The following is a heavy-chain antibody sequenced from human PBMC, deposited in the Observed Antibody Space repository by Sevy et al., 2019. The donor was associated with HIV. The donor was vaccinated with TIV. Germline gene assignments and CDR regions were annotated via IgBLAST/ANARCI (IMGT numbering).Heavy chain of an antibody. D-gene: IGHD6-13*01. J-gene: IGHJ6*02. Sequence: ASVKVSCKASGYTFTSYGISWVRQAPGQGLEWMGWISAYNGNTNYVQKLQGRVTMTTDTSTSTAYMELRSLRSDDTAVYYCARDLSLSSSWYARYYGMDVWGQGTTVTVSS. CDR2: ISAYNGNT. V-gene: IGHV1-18*01. CDR1: GYTFTSYG. CDR3: ARDLSLSSSWYARYYGMDV.